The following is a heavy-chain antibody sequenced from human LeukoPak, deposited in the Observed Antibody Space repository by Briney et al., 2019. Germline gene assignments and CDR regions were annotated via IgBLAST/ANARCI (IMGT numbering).Heavy chain of an antibody. J-gene: IGHJ3*02. D-gene: IGHD2-21*02. CDR1: GFTFSDYY. V-gene: IGHV3-11*01. Sequence: GGSLRLSCAASGFTFSDYYMSWIRQAPGKGLEWVSYISSSGSTIYYADSVKGRFTISRDNAKNSLYLQMNSLRAEDTAVYYCATVPIVVVTAIRAPDAFDIWGPGTMVTVSS. CDR2: ISSSGSTI. CDR3: ATVPIVVVTAIRAPDAFDI.